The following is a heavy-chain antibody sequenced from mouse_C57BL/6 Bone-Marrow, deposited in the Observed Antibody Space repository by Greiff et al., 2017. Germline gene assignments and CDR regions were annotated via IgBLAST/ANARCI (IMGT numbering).Heavy chain of an antibody. CDR3: ARASTVVATSDYYAMDY. D-gene: IGHD1-1*01. J-gene: IGHJ4*01. Sequence: VKLQQPGTELVKPGASVKLSCKASGYTFTSYWMHWVKQRPGQGLEWIGNSNPSNGGTNYNEKFKSKATLTVDKSSSTAYMPLSSLTSEDSAVYYCARASTVVATSDYYAMDYWGQGTSVTVSS. CDR1: GYTFTSYW. CDR2: SNPSNGGT. V-gene: IGHV1-53*01.